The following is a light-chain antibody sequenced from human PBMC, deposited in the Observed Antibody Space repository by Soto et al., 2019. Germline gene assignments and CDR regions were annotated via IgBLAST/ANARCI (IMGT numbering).Light chain of an antibody. J-gene: IGKJ1*01. CDR1: QSVSSN. V-gene: IGKV3-20*01. Sequence: EIVMTQSPATLSVSPGERATLSCRASQSVSSNLAWYQQKPGQAPRLLIFGASNRATGIPDRFSGSGSGTDFTLTISRLEPEDFAVYYCQQYGSSPPETFGQGTKVDIK. CDR2: GAS. CDR3: QQYGSSPPET.